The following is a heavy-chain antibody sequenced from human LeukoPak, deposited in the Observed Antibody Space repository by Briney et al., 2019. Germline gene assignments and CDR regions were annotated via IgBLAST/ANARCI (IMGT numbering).Heavy chain of an antibody. V-gene: IGHV4-39*07. CDR1: GGSISSSSYY. CDR3: ARLNGLSFGELPFDY. J-gene: IGHJ4*02. D-gene: IGHD3-10*01. CDR2: IYYSGST. Sequence: SETLSLTCTVSGGSISSSSYYWGWIRQPPGKGLEWIGSIYYSGSTNYNPSLKSRVTISVDTSKNQFSLKLSSVTAADTAVYYCARLNGLSFGELPFDYWGQGTLVTVSS.